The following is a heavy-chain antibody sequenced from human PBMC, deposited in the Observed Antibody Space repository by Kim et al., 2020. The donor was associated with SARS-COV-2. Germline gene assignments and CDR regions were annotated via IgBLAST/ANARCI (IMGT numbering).Heavy chain of an antibody. V-gene: IGHV3-9*01. CDR2: ISWNSGSI. Sequence: GGSLRLSCAASGFTFGDYAMHWVRQAPGKGLEWVSGISWNSGSIGYADSVKGRFTISRDNAKNSLYLQMNSLRAEDTALYYCAKVPFFRSSSGGLQHWGQGTLVTVSS. J-gene: IGHJ1*01. CDR3: AKVPFFRSSSGGLQH. CDR1: GFTFGDYA. D-gene: IGHD6-13*01.